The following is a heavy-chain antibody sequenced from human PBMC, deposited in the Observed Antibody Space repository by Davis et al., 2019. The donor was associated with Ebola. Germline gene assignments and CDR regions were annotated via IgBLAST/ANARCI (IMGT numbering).Heavy chain of an antibody. CDR3: ATIAAADTWFDP. CDR1: GGTFSSYA. J-gene: IGHJ5*02. V-gene: IGHV1-69*13. Sequence: AASVKVSCKASGGTFSSYAISWVRQAPGQGLEWMGGIIPIFGTANYAQKFQGRVTITADESTSTAYMELSSLRSEDTAMYYCATIAAADTWFDPWGQGTLVTVSS. D-gene: IGHD6-13*01. CDR2: IIPIFGTA.